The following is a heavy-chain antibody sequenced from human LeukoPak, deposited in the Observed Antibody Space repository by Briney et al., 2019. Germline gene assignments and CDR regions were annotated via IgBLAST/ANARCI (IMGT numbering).Heavy chain of an antibody. V-gene: IGHV4-61*02. Sequence: SQTLSLTCTVSGGSLSSGSYYWSWIRQPAGKGLEWIGRIYTSGSTNYNPSLKSRVTISVDTSKNQFSLKLSSVTAADTAVYYCARDLDCGGDCYLAEGNAFDIWGQGTMVTVSS. CDR2: IYTSGST. J-gene: IGHJ3*02. CDR1: GGSLSSGSYY. CDR3: ARDLDCGGDCYLAEGNAFDI. D-gene: IGHD2-21*02.